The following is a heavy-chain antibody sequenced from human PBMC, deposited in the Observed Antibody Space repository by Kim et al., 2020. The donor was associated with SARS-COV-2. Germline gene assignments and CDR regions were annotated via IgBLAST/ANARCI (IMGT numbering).Heavy chain of an antibody. J-gene: IGHJ5*02. CDR1: GGTFSGYA. D-gene: IGHD2-2*01. CDR2: IIPILGTA. Sequence: SVKVSCKASGGTFSGYAISWVRQAPGQGLEWMGGIIPILGTANYAQKFQGRVTITADESTSTAYMELSSLRSEDTAVYYCARVRVVVPAGILNWFDPWGQGTLVTVSS. CDR3: ARVRVVVPAGILNWFDP. V-gene: IGHV1-69*13.